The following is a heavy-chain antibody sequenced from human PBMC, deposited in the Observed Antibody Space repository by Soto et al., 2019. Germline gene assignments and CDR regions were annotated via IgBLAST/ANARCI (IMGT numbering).Heavy chain of an antibody. CDR1: GFTFSNFA. D-gene: IGHD6-13*01. V-gene: IGHV3-30*04. Sequence: QVHLVESGGGVVQPGGSLRLSCAASGFTFSNFAMHWVRQAPGKGLEWVAVTSYDGKNKDYADSVKGRFTISRDNSKNTLFLQMNSLRPEDTAVYYCARERVIAATGTFYYWGQGTLVTVSS. CDR2: TSYDGKNK. J-gene: IGHJ4*02. CDR3: ARERVIAATGTFYY.